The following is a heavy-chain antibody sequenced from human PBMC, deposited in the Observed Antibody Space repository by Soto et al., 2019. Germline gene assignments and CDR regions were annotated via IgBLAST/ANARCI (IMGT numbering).Heavy chain of an antibody. D-gene: IGHD3-22*01. J-gene: IGHJ4*02. Sequence: QVQLQESGPGLVKPSQTLSLTCTVSGGSISSGGYYWSWIRQHPGKGLEWIGYIYYSGSTYYNPSLKIRVTISVDTSKNQFSLKLSSVTAADTAVYYCARAVYHYYDSSAARFDYWGQGTLVTVSS. CDR1: GGSISSGGYY. CDR2: IYYSGST. CDR3: ARAVYHYYDSSAARFDY. V-gene: IGHV4-31*03.